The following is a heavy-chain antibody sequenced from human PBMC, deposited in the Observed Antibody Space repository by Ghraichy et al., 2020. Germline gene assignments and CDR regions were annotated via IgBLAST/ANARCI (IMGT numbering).Heavy chain of an antibody. Sequence: SETLSLTCTVSGGSISSYYWSWIRQPPGKGLEWIGYIYYSGSTNYNPSLKSRVTISVDTSKNQFSLKLSSVTAADTAVYYCARVTPNIAGSLDYWGQGTLVTVSS. D-gene: IGHD1-26*01. CDR3: ARVTPNIAGSLDY. CDR2: IYYSGST. J-gene: IGHJ4*02. V-gene: IGHV4-59*01. CDR1: GGSISSYY.